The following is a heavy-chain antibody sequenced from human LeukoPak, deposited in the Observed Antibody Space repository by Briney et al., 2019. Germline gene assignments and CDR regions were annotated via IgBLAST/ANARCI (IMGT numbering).Heavy chain of an antibody. CDR3: ARAAPYCSSTSCYRGGDYYYYYMDV. J-gene: IGHJ6*03. CDR2: VYYNESP. V-gene: IGHV4-39*07. CDR1: GGSVNTNSYY. Sequence: SETLSLTCTVSGGSVNTNSYYWGWIRQSPGKGLEWIGSVYYNESPYHNPSLTSRVTISVDTSKNQVYLKLTSVTAADTAVYYCARAAPYCSSTSCYRGGDYYYYYMDVWGKGTTVTVSS. D-gene: IGHD2-2*01.